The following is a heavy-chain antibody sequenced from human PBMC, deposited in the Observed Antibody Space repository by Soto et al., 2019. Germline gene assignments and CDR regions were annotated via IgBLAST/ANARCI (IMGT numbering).Heavy chain of an antibody. CDR3: ARDHPYPGSSWFFFDL. V-gene: IGHV1-3*01. D-gene: IGHD6-13*01. CDR1: GYIFTNYV. CDR2: INAGNGNT. Sequence: AASVKVSCKSSGYIFTNYVMHWVRQAPGQRLEWMGWINAGNGNTKYSQKFQGRVTITRDTSASTAYMELSSLRSEDTAVYYCARDHPYPGSSWFFFDLWGQGTLVTVSS. J-gene: IGHJ4*02.